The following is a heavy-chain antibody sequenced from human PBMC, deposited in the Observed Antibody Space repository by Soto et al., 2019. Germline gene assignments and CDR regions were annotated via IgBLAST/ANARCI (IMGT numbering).Heavy chain of an antibody. D-gene: IGHD3-3*01. CDR2: LVVGSGNT. J-gene: IGHJ4*02. Sequence: SLKVSCKTSGLIFTSSAVQWVRQAGGQRREWIGWLVVGSGNTHYAQHFQERVTLTRDMSTGTAYMELSSLRSEDTAVYYCAAVPVLRFLKWFQAYFECWGQGTLVTVSS. CDR1: GLIFTSSA. CDR3: AAVPVLRFLKWFQAYFEC. V-gene: IGHV1-58*01.